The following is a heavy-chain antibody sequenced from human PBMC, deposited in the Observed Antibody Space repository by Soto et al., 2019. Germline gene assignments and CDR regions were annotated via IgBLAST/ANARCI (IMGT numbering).Heavy chain of an antibody. CDR3: ARDPLGSGRADFDY. J-gene: IGHJ4*02. V-gene: IGHV3-30-3*01. CDR2: ISYDGSDK. D-gene: IGHD3-10*02. CDR1: GFTFSDYS. Sequence: QVQLVESGGGVVQPGGSLRLSCAASGFTFSDYSMHWVRRAPGKGLEWVAVISYDGSDKYFADSVKGRFTISRDNSNNTLFLQMNSLRAEDTAVYYCARDPLGSGRADFDYWGQGTLVTVSS.